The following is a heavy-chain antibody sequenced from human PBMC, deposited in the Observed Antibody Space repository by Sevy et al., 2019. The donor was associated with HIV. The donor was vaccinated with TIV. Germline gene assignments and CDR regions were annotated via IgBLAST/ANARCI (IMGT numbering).Heavy chain of an antibody. Sequence: GGSLRLSCTASGFTFSNAWMTWVRQAPGKGLEWVGRIRSISDGGTTDYAAPVKERFTISRDDSKNTLSLQMNSLKNEDTAVYHCTTGGTFGGVIVDFWGRGTLVTVSS. CDR1: GFTFSNAW. CDR2: IRSISDGGTT. D-gene: IGHD3-16*02. J-gene: IGHJ4*02. CDR3: TTGGTFGGVIVDF. V-gene: IGHV3-15*01.